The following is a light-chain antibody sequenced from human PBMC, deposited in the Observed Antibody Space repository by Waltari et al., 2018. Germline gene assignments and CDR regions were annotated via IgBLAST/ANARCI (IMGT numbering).Light chain of an antibody. CDR1: QGISNW. V-gene: IGKV1-12*01. Sequence: DLQMSQSPSFVSASVGDRVTITCRASQGISNWLAWYQQKPGKAPKLLIYAASSLQIGVPSRFSGRGSGTDFTLAISSLQPEDFATYYCQQSNSLLALTFGGGTKVEL. CDR3: QQSNSLLALT. CDR2: AAS. J-gene: IGKJ4*01.